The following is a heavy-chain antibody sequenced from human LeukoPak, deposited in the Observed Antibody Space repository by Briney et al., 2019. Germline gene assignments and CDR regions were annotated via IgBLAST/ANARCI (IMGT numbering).Heavy chain of an antibody. CDR2: IYYSGST. V-gene: IGHV4-59*01. Sequence: SETLSLTCTVSGGSISSYYCSWIRQPPGKGLKWVGYIYYSGSTNYNPSLKSRVTISVDMSKNQFSLKLSSVTAADTAVYYCARGFGLTRKYDAFDIWGQGTMVTVSS. J-gene: IGHJ3*02. CDR1: GGSISSYY. D-gene: IGHD3/OR15-3a*01. CDR3: ARGFGLTRKYDAFDI.